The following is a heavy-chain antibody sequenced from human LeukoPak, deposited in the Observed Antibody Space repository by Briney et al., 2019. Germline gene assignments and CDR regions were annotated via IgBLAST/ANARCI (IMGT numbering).Heavy chain of an antibody. CDR2: ISYDGSNK. CDR3: ARVEYYYGSGSYYQDY. CDR1: GFTFSSYG. J-gene: IGHJ4*02. D-gene: IGHD3-10*01. V-gene: IGHV3-30*03. Sequence: GRCLRLSCAASGFTFSSYGMHWVRQAPGKGLEWVAVISYDGSNKYYADSVKGRFTISRDNAKNSLYLQMNSLRAEDTAVYYCARVEYYYGSGSYYQDYWGQGTLVTVSS.